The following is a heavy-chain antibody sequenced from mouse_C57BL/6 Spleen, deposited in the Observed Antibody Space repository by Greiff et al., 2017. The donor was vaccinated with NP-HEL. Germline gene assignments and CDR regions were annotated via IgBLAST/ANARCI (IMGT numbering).Heavy chain of an antibody. CDR3: AREGRVYGNYLDY. J-gene: IGHJ2*01. V-gene: IGHV5-4*01. CDR1: GFTFSSYA. CDR2: ISDGGSYT. D-gene: IGHD2-1*01. Sequence: EVQRVESGGGLVKPGGSLKLSCAASGFTFSSYAMSWVRQTPEKRLEWVATISDGGSYTYYPDNVKGRFTISRDNAKNNLYLQMSHLKSEDTAMYYCAREGRVYGNYLDYWGQGTTLTVSS.